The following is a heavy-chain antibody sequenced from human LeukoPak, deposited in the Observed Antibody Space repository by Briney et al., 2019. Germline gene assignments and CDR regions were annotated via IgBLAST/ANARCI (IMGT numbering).Heavy chain of an antibody. CDR2: IHYSGST. Sequence: SETLSLTCTVSGGSINSYYWSWIRQPPGKGLQRIGCIHYSGSTNYNPSLKSRVTISVDTSKNQFSLKLSSVTAADTAVYYCARGLWFGDENPPYFDYWGQGILVTVSS. V-gene: IGHV4-59*01. D-gene: IGHD3-10*01. CDR3: ARGLWFGDENPPYFDY. CDR1: GGSINSYY. J-gene: IGHJ4*02.